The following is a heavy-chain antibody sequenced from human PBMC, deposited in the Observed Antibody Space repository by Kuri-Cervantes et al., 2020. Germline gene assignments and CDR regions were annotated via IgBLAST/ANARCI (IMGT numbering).Heavy chain of an antibody. J-gene: IGHJ4*02. CDR3: ARGNRHFYDSSGLNFDY. CDR2: ISWNSGSI. V-gene: IGHV3-48*02. Sequence: GGSLRLSCAASGFTFSSYAMHWVRQAPGKGLEWVSGISWNSGSIGYADSVKGRFTISRDNAKNSLYLQMNSLRDEDTAVYYCARGNRHFYDSSGLNFDYWGQGTLVTVSS. CDR1: GFTFSSYA. D-gene: IGHD3-22*01.